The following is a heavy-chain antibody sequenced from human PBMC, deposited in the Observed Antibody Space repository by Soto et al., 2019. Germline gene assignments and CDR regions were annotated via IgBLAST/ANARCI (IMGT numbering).Heavy chain of an antibody. CDR2: ISYDGSNK. CDR3: AKKGAGEGVYYYYGMDV. D-gene: IGHD7-27*01. J-gene: IGHJ6*02. Sequence: PGGSLRLSCAASGFTFSSYGMHWVRQAPGKGLEWVAVISYDGSNKYYADSVKGRFTISRDNSKNTLYLQMNSLRAEDTAVYYCAKKGAGEGVYYYYGMDVWGQGTTVTVSS. V-gene: IGHV3-30*18. CDR1: GFTFSSYG.